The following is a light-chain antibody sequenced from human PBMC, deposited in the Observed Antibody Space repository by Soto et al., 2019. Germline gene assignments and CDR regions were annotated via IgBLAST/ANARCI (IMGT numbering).Light chain of an antibody. CDR1: TGDVGAYNF. CDR3: CSYAGSFTWV. Sequence: QSALTQPRSVSGSPGQSVTISCTGTTGDVGAYNFVSWYQLHPGKAPKLMIYDANKRPSGVPDRFSASKSGNTASLTISGLQAEDEAYYYCCSYAGSFTWVFGGGTKLTVL. CDR2: DAN. J-gene: IGLJ3*02. V-gene: IGLV2-11*01.